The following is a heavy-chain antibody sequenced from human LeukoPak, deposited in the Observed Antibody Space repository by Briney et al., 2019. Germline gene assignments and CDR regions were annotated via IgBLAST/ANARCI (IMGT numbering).Heavy chain of an antibody. Sequence: SETLSLTCTVSGGSISSYYWSWIRQPPGKGLEWIGYIYYSESTNYNPSLKSRVTMSVDTSKNQFSLKLNSVTAADTAVYYCARDHSSSSEDYWGQGTLVTVSS. CDR3: ARDHSSSSEDY. V-gene: IGHV4-59*12. CDR1: GGSISSYY. CDR2: IYYSEST. D-gene: IGHD6-13*01. J-gene: IGHJ4*02.